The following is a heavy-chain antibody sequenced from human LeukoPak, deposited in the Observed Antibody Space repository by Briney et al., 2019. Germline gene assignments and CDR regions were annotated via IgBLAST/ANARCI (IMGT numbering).Heavy chain of an antibody. Sequence: GGSLRLSCAASGFTFSNYAMSWVRQAPGKGMEWVSAITRSGDSTYYADSVKGRFTISRDNSKNTLSLQMNSLRVEDTAVYYCAKRSDAYRVFDYWGQGTLVTVSS. CDR3: AKRSDAYRVFDY. D-gene: IGHD5-24*01. J-gene: IGHJ4*02. CDR2: ITRSGDST. CDR1: GFTFSNYA. V-gene: IGHV3-23*01.